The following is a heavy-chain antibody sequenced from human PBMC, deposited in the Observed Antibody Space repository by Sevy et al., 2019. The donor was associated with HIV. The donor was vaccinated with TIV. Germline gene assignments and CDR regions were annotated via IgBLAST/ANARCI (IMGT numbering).Heavy chain of an antibody. CDR2: INSHGTIT. V-gene: IGHV3-74*01. J-gene: IGHJ6*02. Sequence: GGSLRLSCAASGFTLSSHWMFWVRQGPGKGLVWVSHINSHGTITNYADSVRGRFIISRDNAKNTVYLQMDSLRAEDTAFYYCARGQVLRFFDWPTYGLDVWGQGTTVTVSS. D-gene: IGHD3-3*01. CDR1: GFTLSSHW. CDR3: ARGQVLRFFDWPTYGLDV.